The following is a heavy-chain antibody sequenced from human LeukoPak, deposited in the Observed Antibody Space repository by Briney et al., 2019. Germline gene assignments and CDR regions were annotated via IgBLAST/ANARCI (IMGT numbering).Heavy chain of an antibody. Sequence: PGGSLRLSCAASGFTFSSYALSWVRQAPGKGLEWVSYISSSGSTIYYADSVKGRFTISRDNAKNSLYLQMNSLRAEDTAVYYCARDCGGSCYALVTDAFDIWGQGTMVTVSS. CDR2: ISSSGSTI. J-gene: IGHJ3*02. V-gene: IGHV3-48*03. D-gene: IGHD2-15*01. CDR1: GFTFSSYA. CDR3: ARDCGGSCYALVTDAFDI.